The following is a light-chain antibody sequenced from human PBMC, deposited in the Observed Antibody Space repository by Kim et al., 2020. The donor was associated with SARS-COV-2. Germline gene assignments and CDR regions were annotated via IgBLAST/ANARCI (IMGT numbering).Light chain of an antibody. CDR3: SSYAGRQNLV. CDR1: RVDFGCYIV. V-gene: IGLV2-8*01. CDR2: EVN. J-gene: IGLJ2*01. Sequence: TISFHGPRVDFGCYIVVAGYQHHPGKAPKVIMYEVNKRPSGVPDRFSGSKSGNTASLTVSGLQAEDEADYYCSSYAGRQNLVFGGGTQLTVL.